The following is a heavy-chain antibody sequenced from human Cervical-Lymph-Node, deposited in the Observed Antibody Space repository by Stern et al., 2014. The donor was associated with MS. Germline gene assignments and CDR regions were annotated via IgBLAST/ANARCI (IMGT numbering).Heavy chain of an antibody. CDR3: AREQGKATAIDYYYAMDV. D-gene: IGHD5-12*01. Sequence: QVQLVESGGGLVKPGGSLRLSCAASGFSFSEYYMNWIRQAPGKGLEFVSYISITGGIRDYADSVKGRFTISRDNAKKALYLELNSLRVEDTAVYYCAREQGKATAIDYYYAMDVWGQGTTVIVSS. CDR2: ISITGGIR. CDR1: GFSFSEYY. J-gene: IGHJ6*02. V-gene: IGHV3-11*01.